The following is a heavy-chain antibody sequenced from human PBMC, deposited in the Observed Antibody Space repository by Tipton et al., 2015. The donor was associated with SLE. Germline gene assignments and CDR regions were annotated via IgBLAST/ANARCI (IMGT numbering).Heavy chain of an antibody. V-gene: IGHV4-59*10. J-gene: IGHJ5*02. CDR1: GGSFSGYY. CDR3: ARVGSRDQP. D-gene: IGHD3-10*01. CDR2: IYTSGRT. Sequence: TLSLTCAVYGGSFSGYYWSWIRQPAGKGLEWIGRIYTSGRTNYNPPLKSRVTISVDTSKNQFSLKLSSVTAADTAVYYCARVGSRDQPWGQGTLVTVSS.